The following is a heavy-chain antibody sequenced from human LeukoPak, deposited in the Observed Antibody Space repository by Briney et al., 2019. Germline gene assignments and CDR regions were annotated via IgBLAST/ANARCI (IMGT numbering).Heavy chain of an antibody. D-gene: IGHD6-13*01. CDR1: GFTFSSYA. V-gene: IGHV3-30*07. CDR3: ARRGIAEDH. J-gene: IGHJ4*02. Sequence: GGSLRLSCAASGFTFSSYAMHWVRQAPGKGLEWVAVISYDGSNKYYADSVKGRFTISRDNSKNTLYLQMNSLRAEDTAVYYCARRGIAEDHWGQGTLVTVSS. CDR2: ISYDGSNK.